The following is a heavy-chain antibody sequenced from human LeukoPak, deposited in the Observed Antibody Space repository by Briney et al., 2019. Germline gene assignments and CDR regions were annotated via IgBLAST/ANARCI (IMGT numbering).Heavy chain of an antibody. Sequence: ASVKVSCKASGYTFTGYYMHWVRQAPGQGLEWMGWINPNSGGTNYAQKFQGRVTMTRDTSISTAYMELSRLRSDDTAVYYCARVLPRSRIAAAGTGVYWGQGTLVTVSS. D-gene: IGHD6-13*01. CDR3: ARVLPRSRIAAAGTGVY. V-gene: IGHV1-2*02. J-gene: IGHJ4*02. CDR1: GYTFTGYY. CDR2: INPNSGGT.